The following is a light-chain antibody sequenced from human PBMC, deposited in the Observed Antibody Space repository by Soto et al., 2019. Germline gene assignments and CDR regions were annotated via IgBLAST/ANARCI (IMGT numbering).Light chain of an antibody. CDR2: EVS. CDR3: SSYAGSKNFV. V-gene: IGLV2-8*01. CDR1: SSDVGGYNY. Sequence: QSVLIQPPSASGSPGQSVTISCTGTSSDVGGYNYVSWYQQHSGKAPKLMIFEVSKRPSGVPDRFSGSKSGNTASLTVSGLQAEDEADYYCSSYAGSKNFVFGTGTKLTVL. J-gene: IGLJ1*01.